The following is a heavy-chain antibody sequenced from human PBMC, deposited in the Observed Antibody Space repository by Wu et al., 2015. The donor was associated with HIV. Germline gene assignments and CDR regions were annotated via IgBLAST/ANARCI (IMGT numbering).Heavy chain of an antibody. CDR3: VRDAPLTGQT. D-gene: IGHD7-27*01. CDR1: GGTFSNYG. V-gene: IGHV1-69*13. J-gene: IGHJ1*01. Sequence: QVQLAQLGVEVRKPGSSVKVSCKASGGTFSNYGISWLRQAPGQGPEWIGGIIPMFKIPNYARGFRGRVTITADESTSTVHLELRGLRSGDTAVYFCVRDAPLTGQTWGLGTLVTVSS. CDR2: IIPMFKIP.